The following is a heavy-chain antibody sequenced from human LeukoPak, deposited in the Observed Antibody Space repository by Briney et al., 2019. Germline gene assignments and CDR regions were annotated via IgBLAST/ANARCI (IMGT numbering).Heavy chain of an antibody. Sequence: SETLSLTCAVYGGSFSGYYWSWIRQPPGKGLEWIGEINHSGGTNYNPSLKSRVTISVDTSKNQFSLMLKSVTAADTAVYYCARRVAVVGSNWFDPWGQGTLVTVSS. J-gene: IGHJ5*02. CDR3: ARRVAVVGSNWFDP. D-gene: IGHD6-13*01. V-gene: IGHV4-34*01. CDR2: INHSGGT. CDR1: GGSFSGYY.